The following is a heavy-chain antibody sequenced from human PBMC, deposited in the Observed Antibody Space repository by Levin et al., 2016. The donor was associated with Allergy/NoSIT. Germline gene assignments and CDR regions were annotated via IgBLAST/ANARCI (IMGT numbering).Heavy chain of an antibody. Sequence: GESLKISCQTSGYTFSKYWISWVRQMPGKGLEWMGKIDPSDSYTNLSPSFEGHITLSADKSVNTAFLQWTSLETSDTAIYYCARHVEPEAVPSGVGFDPWGQGTLVTVSS. CDR2: IDPSDSYT. D-gene: IGHD2-2*01. CDR1: GYTFSKYW. V-gene: IGHV5-10-1*01. J-gene: IGHJ5*02. CDR3: ARHVEPEAVPSGVGFDP.